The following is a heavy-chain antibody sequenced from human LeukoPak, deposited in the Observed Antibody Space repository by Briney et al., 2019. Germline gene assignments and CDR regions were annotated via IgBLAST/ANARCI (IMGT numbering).Heavy chain of an antibody. CDR1: GFTFSSYS. D-gene: IGHD5-12*01. CDR3: AREKAYSGYDRPLGD. Sequence: GGSLRLSCAASGFTFSSYSMNWVRQAPGKGLEWVSSISSSSSYIYYADSVKGRFTISRDNSKNTLYLQMNSLRAEDTAVYYCAREKAYSGYDRPLGDWGQGTLVTVSS. V-gene: IGHV3-21*01. CDR2: ISSSSSYI. J-gene: IGHJ4*02.